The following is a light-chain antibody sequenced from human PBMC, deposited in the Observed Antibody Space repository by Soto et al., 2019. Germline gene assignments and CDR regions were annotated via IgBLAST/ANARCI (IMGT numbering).Light chain of an antibody. J-gene: IGLJ2*01. CDR3: SSYTSSSTLVV. Sequence: QSALTQPASVSGSPGQSITISCTGTSSDVGGYNYVSWYQQHPGKAPKLMIYDVSNRPSGVSNRFSGSKSGNKASLTISGLQAEDEADYDCSSYTSSSTLVVFGGGTKLTVL. V-gene: IGLV2-14*01. CDR1: SSDVGGYNY. CDR2: DVS.